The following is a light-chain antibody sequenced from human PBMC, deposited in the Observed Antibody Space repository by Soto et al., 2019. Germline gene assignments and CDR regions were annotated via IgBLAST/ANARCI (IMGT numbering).Light chain of an antibody. V-gene: IGKV3-20*01. CDR2: GAS. CDR3: QQYGSSPRT. CDR1: QSVRSDY. Sequence: EIVLKQSPGTVSLSPGERATLSCRASQSVRSDYLAWYQQKPGQAPRLHIYGASTRATGIPDRFTGSGSGTDFTLTISRLEPEDFAVYYCQQYGSSPRTFGQGTKVDI. J-gene: IGKJ1*01.